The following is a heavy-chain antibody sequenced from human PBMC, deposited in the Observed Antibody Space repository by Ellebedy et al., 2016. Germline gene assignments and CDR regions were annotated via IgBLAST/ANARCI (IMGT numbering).Heavy chain of an antibody. CDR2: IRSKPYGGTT. J-gene: IGHJ4*02. Sequence: GGSLRLXCTASGFSFSDYAMSWFRQAPGKGLEWVGFIRSKPYGGTTEYAASVEGRFNISRDDSKRNIYLQMNSLTTEDTAVYYCARERIVHYWGQGTLVTVSS. D-gene: IGHD3-16*02. CDR3: ARERIVHY. V-gene: IGHV3-49*03. CDR1: GFSFSDYA.